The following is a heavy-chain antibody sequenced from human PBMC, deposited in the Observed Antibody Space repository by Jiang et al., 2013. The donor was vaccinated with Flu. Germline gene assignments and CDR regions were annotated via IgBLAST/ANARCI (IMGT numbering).Heavy chain of an antibody. J-gene: IGHJ4*02. CDR1: GFPFSSHG. CDR3: ARDVKSGSYIPDF. Sequence: GNSLRLSCAASGFPFSSHGIHWVRQAPGKGLEWVAVIWYDGSNEYYADSVKGRFTISRDNSKNTVSLQMNSLRAEDTAVYYCARDVKSGSYIPDFWGQGTLVTVSS. CDR2: IWYDGSNE. D-gene: IGHD1-26*01. V-gene: IGHV3-33*01.